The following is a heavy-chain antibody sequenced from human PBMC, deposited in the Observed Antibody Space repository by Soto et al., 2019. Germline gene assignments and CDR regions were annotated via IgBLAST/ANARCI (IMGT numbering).Heavy chain of an antibody. D-gene: IGHD3-3*01. CDR2: INPATGAA. CDR1: GYPVTAYY. Sequence: QLHLVQSGAVVKKPGASVTVSCSASGYPVTAYYMHWVRQAPGRGLEWMGGINPATGAAKYTQTFQGRVTIARDTSTSTVFSELGGLASGDTAVFFWARGGGVGVAGSAAFDMWGQGTLVTVSS. V-gene: IGHV1-2*02. CDR3: ARGGGVGVAGSAAFDM. J-gene: IGHJ3*02.